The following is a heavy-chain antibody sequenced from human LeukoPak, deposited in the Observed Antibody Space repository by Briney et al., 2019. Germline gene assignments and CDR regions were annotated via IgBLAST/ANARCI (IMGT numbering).Heavy chain of an antibody. Sequence: GASVKVSCKASGYTFTDYYIHWVRRAPGQGLECLGRINPNSGDTNYAQKFQGRVTMTRDTSISTAYMELSGLRSDDTAVYYCARTDYGGNVYYFDYWGQGTLVTVPS. V-gene: IGHV1-2*06. J-gene: IGHJ4*02. CDR2: INPNSGDT. CDR3: ARTDYGGNVYYFDY. CDR1: GYTFTDYY. D-gene: IGHD4-23*01.